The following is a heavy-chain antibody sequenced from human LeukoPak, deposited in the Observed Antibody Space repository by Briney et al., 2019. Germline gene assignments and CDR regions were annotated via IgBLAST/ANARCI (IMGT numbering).Heavy chain of an antibody. Sequence: SETLSLTCTVSGGSISSYYWSWIRQPAGKGLEWIGEINHSGSTNYNPSLKSRVTISVDTSKNQFSLKLSSVTAADTAVYYCARGLGVAAAGNFDYWGQGTLVTVSS. CDR3: ARGLGVAAAGNFDY. J-gene: IGHJ4*02. CDR2: INHSGST. D-gene: IGHD6-25*01. CDR1: GGSISSYY. V-gene: IGHV4-34*01.